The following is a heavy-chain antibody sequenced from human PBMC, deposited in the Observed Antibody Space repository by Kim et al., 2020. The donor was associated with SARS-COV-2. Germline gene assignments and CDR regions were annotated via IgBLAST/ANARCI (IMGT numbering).Heavy chain of an antibody. CDR1: GFTFSSYG. J-gene: IGHJ6*01. CDR2: ISYDGSNK. CDR3: AKDRDYVWGSYRYWNGM. Sequence: GGSLRLSCAASGFTFSSYGMHWVRQAPGKGLEWVAVISYDGSNKYYADSVKGRFTISRDNSKNTLYLQMNSLRAEDTAVYYCAKDRDYVWGSYRYWNGM. V-gene: IGHV3-30*18. D-gene: IGHD3-16*02.